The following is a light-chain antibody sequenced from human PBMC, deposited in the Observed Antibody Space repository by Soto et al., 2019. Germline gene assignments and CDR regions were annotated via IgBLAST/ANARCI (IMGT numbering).Light chain of an antibody. CDR3: QQYNSYPLT. J-gene: IGKJ4*01. CDR2: KAS. Sequence: DIQMTQSPSTLSAYVVSRVTITCRASQSISSWLAWYQQKPGKAPKLLIYKASSLESGVPSRFSGSGSGTEFTLTISSLQPDDFATYYCQQYNSYPLTFGGGTKVHIK. CDR1: QSISSW. V-gene: IGKV1-5*03.